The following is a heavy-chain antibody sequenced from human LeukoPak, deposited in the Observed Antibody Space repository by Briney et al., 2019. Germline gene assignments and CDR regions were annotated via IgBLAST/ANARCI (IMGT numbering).Heavy chain of an antibody. CDR1: GYTFTDYY. D-gene: IGHD4-17*01. V-gene: IGHV1-2*02. CDR2: INPNSGGT. CDR3: ARVSYISTAYRDTYWYFDL. Sequence: ASVKVSCKASGYTFTDYYMHWVRQAPGQGLEWMGWINPNSGGTNYAQNFQGRVTMTRDTSITTAYMDLSSLGSDDAAVYYCARVSYISTAYRDTYWYFDLWGRGTLVTVSS. J-gene: IGHJ2*01.